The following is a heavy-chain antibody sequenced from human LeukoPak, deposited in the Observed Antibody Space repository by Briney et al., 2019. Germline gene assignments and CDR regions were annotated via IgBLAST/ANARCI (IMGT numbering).Heavy chain of an antibody. J-gene: IGHJ4*02. D-gene: IGHD4-11*01. CDR1: GGSISSYY. Sequence: SETLSLTCTVSGGSISSYYWSWIRQPPGKGLEWIGYIYSSGSTNYSPSLKNRVTISVDTSKNQFSLKLSSVTAADTAVYYCARDPGPRGDLQWVYFDYWGQGTLVTVSS. CDR3: ARDPGPRGDLQWVYFDY. CDR2: IYSSGST. V-gene: IGHV4-59*01.